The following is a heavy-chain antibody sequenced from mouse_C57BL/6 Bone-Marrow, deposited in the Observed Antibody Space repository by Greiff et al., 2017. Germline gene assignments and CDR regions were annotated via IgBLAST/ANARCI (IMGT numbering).Heavy chain of an antibody. V-gene: IGHV5-4*03. CDR1: GFTFSSYA. CDR2: ISDGGSYT. Sequence: EVKLMESGGGLVKPGGSLKLSCAASGFTFSSYAMSWVRQTPEKRLEWVATISDGGSYTYYPDNVKGRFTLSRDNAKNNLYLQMSHLKSEDTAMYYCARAAYWGQGTLVTVSA. J-gene: IGHJ3*01. CDR3: ARAAY.